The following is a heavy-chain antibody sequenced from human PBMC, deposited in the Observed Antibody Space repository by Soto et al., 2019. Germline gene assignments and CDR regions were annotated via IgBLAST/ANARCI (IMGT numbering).Heavy chain of an antibody. V-gene: IGHV3-13*05. CDR1: GFTFRNYD. J-gene: IGHJ6*02. Sequence: EVQLVESGGGLVQPGGSLRLSCAASGFTFRNYDMHWVRQGTGKGLEWVSGISAAGDPDDSDSVESRFTISSEYDQNSCVLQTNSLIVGDKAVYYCARTVRDFYGLDVWRQGPTVIASS. CDR2: ISAAGDP. CDR3: ARTVRDFYGLDV.